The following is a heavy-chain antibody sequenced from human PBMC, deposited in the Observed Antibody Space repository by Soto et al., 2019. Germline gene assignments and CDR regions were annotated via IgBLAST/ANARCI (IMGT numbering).Heavy chain of an antibody. V-gene: IGHV1-18*04. Sequence: XSVKVSCKASGYTFTSYGISWVRQAPGQGLEWMGWISAYNGNTNYAQKLQGRVTMTTDTSTSTAYMELRSLRSDDTAVYYCARDVSPDYYDSSGYYIPDYWGQGTLVTVSS. CDR3: ARDVSPDYYDSSGYYIPDY. J-gene: IGHJ4*02. D-gene: IGHD3-22*01. CDR2: ISAYNGNT. CDR1: GYTFTSYG.